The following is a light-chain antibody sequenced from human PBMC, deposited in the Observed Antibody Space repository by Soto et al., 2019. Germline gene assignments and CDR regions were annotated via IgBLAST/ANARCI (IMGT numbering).Light chain of an antibody. CDR3: QTWDSSVV. CDR2: QDD. J-gene: IGLJ2*01. V-gene: IGLV3-1*01. CDR1: KLGNKY. Sequence: SYELTQPPSVSVSPGQTASITCSGDKLGNKYGTWYQQRPGQSPVLVIYQDDKRPSGIPERFSGSKSGNTATLTISGTQAMDEADYYCQTWDSSVVFGGGTQLTVL.